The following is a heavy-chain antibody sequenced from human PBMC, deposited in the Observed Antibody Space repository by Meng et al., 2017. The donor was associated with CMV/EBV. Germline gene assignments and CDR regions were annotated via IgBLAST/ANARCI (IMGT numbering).Heavy chain of an antibody. Sequence: VKLMLWGEDLLKTSETLSLTCAFDCGSLGGYYWSWIRQRLGKGLDGMGEINHSGSTNYSPSLKSRVTISVDTSKNQFSLKLSSVTAADTAVYYCAIGVGGWFDPWGQGTLVTVSS. CDR2: INHSGST. V-gene: IGHV4-34*01. J-gene: IGHJ5*02. D-gene: IGHD1-26*01. CDR3: AIGVGGWFDP. CDR1: CGSLGGYY.